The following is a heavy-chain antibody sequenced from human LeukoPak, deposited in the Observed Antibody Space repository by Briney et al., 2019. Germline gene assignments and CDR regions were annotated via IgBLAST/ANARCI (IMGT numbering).Heavy chain of an antibody. D-gene: IGHD2-15*01. Sequence: ASVKVSCKASGDTFSSYAISWVRQAPGQGLEWMGGIIPIFGTANYAQKFQGRVTITTDESTSTAYIELSSLRSEDTAVYYCASVGCSGGSCYNRFDYWGQGTLVTVSS. V-gene: IGHV1-69*05. J-gene: IGHJ4*02. CDR3: ASVGCSGGSCYNRFDY. CDR1: GDTFSSYA. CDR2: IIPIFGTA.